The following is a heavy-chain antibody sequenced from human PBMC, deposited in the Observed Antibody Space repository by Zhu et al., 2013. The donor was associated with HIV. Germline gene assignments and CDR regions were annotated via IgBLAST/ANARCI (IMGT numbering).Heavy chain of an antibody. CDR1: GGTFSNYV. V-gene: IGHV1-69*01. Sequence: QVQLVQSGAEVKKPGSSVKVSCKTSGGTFSNYVVSWVRQAPGQGLEWMGGIIPVFGMVDYAQRFQDRVTITADESTATAYLELSSLRSEDTAVYYCARADRVVIDYWGQGTLVTVSS. D-gene: IGHD2-21*01. J-gene: IGHJ4*02. CDR2: IIPVFGMV. CDR3: ARADRVVIDY.